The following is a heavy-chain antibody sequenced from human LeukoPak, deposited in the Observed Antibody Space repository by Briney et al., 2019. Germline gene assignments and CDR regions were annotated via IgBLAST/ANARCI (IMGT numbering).Heavy chain of an antibody. D-gene: IGHD3-9*01. CDR2: ISYDGSNK. CDR1: GFTFSSYA. J-gene: IGHJ6*02. Sequence: GALRLSCAASGFTFSSYAMHWVRQAPGKGLEWVAVISYDGSNKYYADSVKGRFTISRDNSKNTLYLQMNSLRAEDTAVYYCARGHYDILTSYLHYYYYGMDVWGQGTTVTVSS. V-gene: IGHV3-30*04. CDR3: ARGHYDILTSYLHYYYYGMDV.